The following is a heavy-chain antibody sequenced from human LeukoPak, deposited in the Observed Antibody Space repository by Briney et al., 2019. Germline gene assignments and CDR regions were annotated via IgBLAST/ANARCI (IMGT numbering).Heavy chain of an antibody. V-gene: IGHV3-30-3*01. CDR1: GFTFSISA. Sequence: GGSLRLSCAACGFTFSISAMHWVRQAQDKGLEWVAVISYDGSNKYYADSVKGRFTISRDNSKNTLYLQMNSLRADDTAVYYCARDRDSSGWYEGFDYWGQGTLVTVSS. D-gene: IGHD6-19*01. J-gene: IGHJ4*02. CDR3: ARDRDSSGWYEGFDY. CDR2: ISYDGSNK.